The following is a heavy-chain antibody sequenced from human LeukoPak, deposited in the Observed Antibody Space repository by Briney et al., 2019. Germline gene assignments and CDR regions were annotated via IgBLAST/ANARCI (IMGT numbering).Heavy chain of an antibody. Sequence: PSETLSLTCTVSGDSISGFYWSWTRQAAGKGLEWIGHIYTSGSTNYNPSLKSRVTVSVDMSKNQFSLKLRSVTAADTAVYYCARDVVAARGSFDYWGQGTLVTVSS. CDR1: GDSISGFY. J-gene: IGHJ4*02. CDR2: IYTSGST. CDR3: ARDVVAARGSFDY. D-gene: IGHD2-2*01. V-gene: IGHV4-4*07.